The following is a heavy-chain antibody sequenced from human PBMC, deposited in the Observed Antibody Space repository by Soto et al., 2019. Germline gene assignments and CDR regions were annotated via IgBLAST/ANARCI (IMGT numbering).Heavy chain of an antibody. J-gene: IGHJ6*02. CDR2: IYSSGST. Sequence: SETLSLTCTVSGGSIGGSNYFWRWIRQSPGTGLEWLGTIYSSGSTYYNPSLKSRITMSLDTSKNQFSLNLASLSAADTAVYYCTRRRLGVRGDTTIEVWGPGTTV. V-gene: IGHV4-39*01. D-gene: IGHD3-10*01. CDR1: GGSIGGSNYF. CDR3: TRRRLGVRGDTTIEV.